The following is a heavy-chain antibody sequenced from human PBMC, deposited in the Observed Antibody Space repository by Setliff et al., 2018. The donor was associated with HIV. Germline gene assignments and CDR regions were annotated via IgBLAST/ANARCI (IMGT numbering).Heavy chain of an antibody. CDR2: IYHSGST. Sequence: PSETLSLTCTVSGGSISSHYWSWIRQPPGKGLEWMGEIYHSGSTKYKSSLKSRVTISVDKSKNQFSLKLSSVTAADTAVYYCARDSGGSPLLDAFDIWGQGTMVTVSS. D-gene: IGHD1-26*01. J-gene: IGHJ3*02. CDR3: ARDSGGSPLLDAFDI. V-gene: IGHV4-59*11. CDR1: GGSISSHY.